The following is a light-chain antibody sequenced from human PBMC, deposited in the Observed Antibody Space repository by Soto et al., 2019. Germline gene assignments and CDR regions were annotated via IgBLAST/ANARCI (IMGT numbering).Light chain of an antibody. V-gene: IGLV1-40*01. CDR3: QSYDSSLRGWV. J-gene: IGLJ3*02. Sequence: QSVLTQPPSVSGAPGQRVTISCTGSSSNIGAGYDVHWYQQLPGTAPKLLMYGNNNRPSGVPDRFSGSKSDTSASLAITGLQAEDEADFYCQSYDSSLRGWVFGGGTKLTVL. CDR1: SSNIGAGYD. CDR2: GNN.